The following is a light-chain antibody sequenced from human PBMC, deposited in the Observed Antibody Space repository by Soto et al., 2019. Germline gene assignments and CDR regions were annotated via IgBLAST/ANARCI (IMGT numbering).Light chain of an antibody. J-gene: IGKJ1*01. Sequence: IQLTQSQSSLAASVGYRVTVTCRASQGIGTYLVWYQQKRGKAPTVMSYASSTLQTGVPSRFSGSGSGTDFSLTISSLNPEDVETYYCQQVDSYPRTFGQGTKVDIK. CDR1: QGIGTY. V-gene: IGKV1-9*01. CDR2: ASS. CDR3: QQVDSYPRT.